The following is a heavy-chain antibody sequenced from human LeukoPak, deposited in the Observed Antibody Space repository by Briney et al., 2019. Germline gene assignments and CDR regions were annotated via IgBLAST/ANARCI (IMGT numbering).Heavy chain of an antibody. CDR1: GFTFDDYG. CDR3: ARAQRGYSYGHPNAFDI. Sequence: GGSLRLSRAASGFTFDDYGMSWVRQAPGKGLEWVSGINWNGGSTGYADSVKGRFTISRDNAKNSLYLQMNSLRAEDTALYYCARAQRGYSYGHPNAFDIWGQGTMVTVSS. D-gene: IGHD5-18*01. V-gene: IGHV3-20*04. J-gene: IGHJ3*02. CDR2: INWNGGST.